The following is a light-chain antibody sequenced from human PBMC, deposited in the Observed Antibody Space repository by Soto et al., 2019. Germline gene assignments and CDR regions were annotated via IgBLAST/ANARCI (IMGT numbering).Light chain of an antibody. CDR3: QQYNNWPPYT. Sequence: EIVMTQSPATLSVSPGERATLSCRASQSVNSHLAWYQQKPGQAPRLLIYDASTRATGIPARFSGSGSGTEFTLTISSLQSEDFAVYYCQQYNNWPPYTFGQGTKLEIK. V-gene: IGKV3D-15*01. CDR2: DAS. J-gene: IGKJ2*01. CDR1: QSVNSH.